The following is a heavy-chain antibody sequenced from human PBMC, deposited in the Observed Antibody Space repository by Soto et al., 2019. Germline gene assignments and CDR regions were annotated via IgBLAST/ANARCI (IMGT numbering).Heavy chain of an antibody. D-gene: IGHD3-22*01. CDR3: AKDRYYYDRRGGWFDP. J-gene: IGHJ5*02. CDR1: GFTFSSYG. CDR2: ISYDGSNK. Sequence: QVQLVESAGGVVQPGRSLRLSCAASGFTFSSYGMHWVRQAPGKGLEWVAVISYDGSNKYYADSVKGRFTISRDNSKNTLYLQMNCLRAEDTAVYYCAKDRYYYDRRGGWFDPWGQGTLVTVSS. V-gene: IGHV3-30*18.